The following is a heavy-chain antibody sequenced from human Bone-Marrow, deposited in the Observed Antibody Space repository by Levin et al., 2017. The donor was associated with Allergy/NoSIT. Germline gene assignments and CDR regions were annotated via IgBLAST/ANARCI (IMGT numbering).Heavy chain of an antibody. V-gene: IGHV3-9*01. CDR2: ISWNSGSI. D-gene: IGHD2-2*02. CDR3: AKAAGYCSSTSCYTALMDY. J-gene: IGHJ4*02. Sequence: GGSLRLSCAASGFTFDDYAMHWVRQAPGKGLEWVSGISWNSGSIGYADSVKGRFTISRDNAKNSLYLQMNSLRAEDTALYYCAKAAGYCSSTSCYTALMDYWGQGTLVTVSS. CDR1: GFTFDDYA.